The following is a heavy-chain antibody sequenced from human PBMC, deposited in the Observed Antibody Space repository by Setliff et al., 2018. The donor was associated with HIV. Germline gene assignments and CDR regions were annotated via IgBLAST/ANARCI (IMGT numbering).Heavy chain of an antibody. D-gene: IGHD1-26*01. Sequence: SGGSLRLSCAASGFTFSDYYMSWIRQAPGKGLEWVSYIRSDGYTIYYADSVKGRFTISRDNNKNTLYLQMNSLRAEDTAMYYCTRNIGSGTYWGSWYYMDVWGKGTTVTVSS. J-gene: IGHJ6*03. CDR2: IRSDGYTI. V-gene: IGHV3-11*01. CDR3: TRNIGSGTYWGSWYYMDV. CDR1: GFTFSDYY.